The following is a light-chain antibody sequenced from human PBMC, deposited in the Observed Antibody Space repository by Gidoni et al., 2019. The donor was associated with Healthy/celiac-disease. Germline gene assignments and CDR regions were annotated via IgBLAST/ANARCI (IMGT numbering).Light chain of an antibody. CDR1: QDISNY. V-gene: IGKV1-33*01. Sequence: DIQMTQSPSSLSASVGDRVTITCQASQDISNYLHWYQQKPGKAPKLLIYDASNLETGVPARFSGSGSGTDFTFTISSLQPEDIATYYCQQYGNLLMCSFGQXTKLEIK. CDR3: QQYGNLLMCS. CDR2: DAS. J-gene: IGKJ2*04.